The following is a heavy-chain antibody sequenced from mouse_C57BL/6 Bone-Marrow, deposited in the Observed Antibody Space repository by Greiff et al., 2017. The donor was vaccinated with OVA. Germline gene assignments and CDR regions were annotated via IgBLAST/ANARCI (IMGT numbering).Heavy chain of an antibody. CDR3: ARGPYDGYFAY. Sequence: EVHLVESGPGLVKPSQSLSLTCSVTGYSITSGYYWNWIRQFPGNKLEWMGYISYDGSNNYNPSLKNRISITRDTSKNQFFLKLNSVTTEDTATYYCARGPYDGYFAYWGQGTLVTVSA. J-gene: IGHJ3*01. CDR1: GYSITSGYY. D-gene: IGHD2-3*01. CDR2: ISYDGSN. V-gene: IGHV3-6*01.